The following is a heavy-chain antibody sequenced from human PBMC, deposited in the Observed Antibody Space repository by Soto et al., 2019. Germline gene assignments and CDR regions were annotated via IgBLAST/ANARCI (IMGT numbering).Heavy chain of an antibody. D-gene: IGHD2-15*01. Sequence: QPGGSLRLSCAASGFAFSIHTMSWVRQAPGKGLEWVASVSGSGGSTYSADSVKGRFTISRDNSKHTLYLQMNSLSAEDKAVYYCAKDLVVGRPSQFDSWGQGTLVTVSS. CDR3: AKDLVVGRPSQFDS. CDR2: VSGSGGST. J-gene: IGHJ4*02. CDR1: GFAFSIHT. V-gene: IGHV3-23*01.